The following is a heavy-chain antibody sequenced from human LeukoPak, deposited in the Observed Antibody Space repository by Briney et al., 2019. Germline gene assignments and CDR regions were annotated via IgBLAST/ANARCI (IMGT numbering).Heavy chain of an antibody. CDR3: AKTPNYYDSSGYAIDY. J-gene: IGHJ4*02. D-gene: IGHD3-22*01. CDR1: GFTFSSYA. CDR2: ISGSGGST. Sequence: GGSLRLSCAASGFTFSSYAMSWVRQAPGKGLEWVSAISGSGGSTYYADSVKGRFTISRDNSKNTLYLQMNSLRAEDTAVYYCAKTPNYYDSSGYAIDYWGQGTLVTVSS. V-gene: IGHV3-23*01.